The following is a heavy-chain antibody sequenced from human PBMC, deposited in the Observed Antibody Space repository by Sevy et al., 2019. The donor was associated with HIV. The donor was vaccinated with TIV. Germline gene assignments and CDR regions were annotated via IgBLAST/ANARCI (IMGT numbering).Heavy chain of an antibody. CDR2: ISYDGSNK. CDR3: AKAQDGSGYSAYGMDV. V-gene: IGHV3-30*18. D-gene: IGHD3-22*01. Sequence: GESLKISCAASRFTFSSYGMHWGRQAPGKGLEWVAVISYDGSNKYADSVKGRFTISRDNSKNTLYLQMNSLRPEDTAVSSCAKAQDGSGYSAYGMDVWGQGTTVTVSS. CDR1: RFTFSSYG. J-gene: IGHJ6*02.